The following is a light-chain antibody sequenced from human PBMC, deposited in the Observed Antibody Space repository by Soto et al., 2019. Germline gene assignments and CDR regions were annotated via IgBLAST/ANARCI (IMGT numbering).Light chain of an antibody. CDR2: LGF. CDR1: QSLLHSNGYNY. V-gene: IGKV2-28*01. CDR3: MLDLETPLS. Sequence: IVMTQSPLSLPVTPGEPASMSCRSNQSLLHSNGYNYLDWYLQKPGQSPRLLIYLGFDRASGVPVRFSGSGSGTDFTLTIIRLEGEDVGVYCCMLDLETPLSFCPGTNQHIK. J-gene: IGKJ3*01.